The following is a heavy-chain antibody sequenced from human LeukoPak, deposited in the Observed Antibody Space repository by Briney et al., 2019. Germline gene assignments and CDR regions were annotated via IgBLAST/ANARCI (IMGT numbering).Heavy chain of an antibody. D-gene: IGHD2-15*01. CDR1: GDTFTGYY. CDR3: ARAYCSGGSCYEFDY. Sequence: ASVKVSCKASGDTFTGYYVHWVRQAPGQGLEWMGWINTDSGVANYAQKFQGRLTLTRDKSITTGYMELSRLRSDDTAVYYCARAYCSGGSCYEFDYWGQGTLVTVSS. CDR2: INTDSGVA. V-gene: IGHV1-2*02. J-gene: IGHJ4*02.